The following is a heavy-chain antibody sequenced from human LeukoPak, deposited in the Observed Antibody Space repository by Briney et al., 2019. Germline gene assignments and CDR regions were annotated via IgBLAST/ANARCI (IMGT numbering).Heavy chain of an antibody. CDR2: IIPILGIA. V-gene: IGHV1-69*04. Sequence: SVKVSCKASGYTFTSYGISWVRQAPGQGLEWMGRIIPILGIANYAQKFQGRVTITADKSTSTAYMELSSLRSEDTAVYYCARGDTAMEGSFDYWGQGTLVTVSS. CDR3: ARGDTAMEGSFDY. J-gene: IGHJ4*02. D-gene: IGHD5-18*01. CDR1: GYTFTSYG.